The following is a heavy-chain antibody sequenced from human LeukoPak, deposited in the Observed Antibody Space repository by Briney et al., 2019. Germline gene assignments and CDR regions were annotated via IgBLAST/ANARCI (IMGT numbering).Heavy chain of an antibody. CDR2: ISWNSGSI. CDR3: AKSIAAAGTYYYYYMDV. V-gene: IGHV3-9*01. J-gene: IGHJ6*03. D-gene: IGHD6-13*01. Sequence: PGRSLRLSCAASGFTFDDYAMHWVRQAPGKGLEWVSGISWNSGSIGYADSVKGRFTISRDNAKNSLYLQMNSLRAEGTALYYCAKSIAAAGTYYYYYMDVWGKGTTVTVSS. CDR1: GFTFDDYA.